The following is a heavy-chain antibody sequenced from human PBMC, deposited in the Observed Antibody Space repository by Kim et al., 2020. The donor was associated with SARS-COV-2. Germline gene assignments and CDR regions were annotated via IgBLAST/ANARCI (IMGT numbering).Heavy chain of an antibody. D-gene: IGHD3-22*01. J-gene: IGHJ5*02. CDR1: GGTFSSYA. CDR2: IIPIFGTA. V-gene: IGHV1-69*13. CDR3: AREGGEYYYDRSGYNWFDP. Sequence: SVKVSCKASGGTFSSYAISWVRQAPGQGLEWMGGIIPIFGTANYAQKFQGRVTITADESTSTAYMELSSLRSEDTAVYYCAREGGEYYYDRSGYNWFDPWGQGTLVTVSS.